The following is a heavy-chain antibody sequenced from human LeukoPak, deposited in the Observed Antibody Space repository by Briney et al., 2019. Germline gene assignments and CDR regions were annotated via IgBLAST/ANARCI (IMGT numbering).Heavy chain of an antibody. V-gene: IGHV3-74*01. CDR3: ARDGDTMAFDY. Sequence: GGSLRLSCAASGFTFSSYWMHWVRQAPGKGLVWISRINTDGTSTSYVDSVKGRFTISRDNAKNTLYVQMNSLRAEDTAVYYCARDGDTMAFDYWGQGTLVTVSS. CDR1: GFTFSSYW. J-gene: IGHJ4*02. CDR2: INTDGTST. D-gene: IGHD2-21*02.